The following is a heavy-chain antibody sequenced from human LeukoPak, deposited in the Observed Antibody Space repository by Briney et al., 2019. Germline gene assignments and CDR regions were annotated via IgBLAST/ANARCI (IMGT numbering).Heavy chain of an antibody. D-gene: IGHD5-18*01. V-gene: IGHV1-46*01. J-gene: IGHJ4*02. CDR2: INPSGGST. Sequence: ASVKVSCKASGYTFTSYYMHWVRQAPGQGLEWMGIINPSGGSTSYAQKFQGRVTMTRDTSTSTVYMELSSLRSEDTAVYYCARALVGYSHGYGYYFDYWGQGTLVTVSS. CDR3: ARALVGYSHGYGYYFDY. CDR1: GYTFTSYY.